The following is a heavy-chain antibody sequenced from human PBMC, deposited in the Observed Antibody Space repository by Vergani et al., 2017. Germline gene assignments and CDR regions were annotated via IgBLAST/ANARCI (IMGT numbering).Heavy chain of an antibody. Sequence: QVQLVESGGGLVKPGGSLRLSCAASGFSFSDHYMTWIRQAPGKGLEWVSYISNSGNTIEYADSVKGRFSISRDNAKSSLFLQMDSLRAEDTAVYYFARDHRDYNNDPGTFDIWGQGSMVTVSS. V-gene: IGHV3-11*01. CDR2: ISNSGNTI. J-gene: IGHJ3*02. D-gene: IGHD4-11*01. CDR3: ARDHRDYNNDPGTFDI. CDR1: GFSFSDHY.